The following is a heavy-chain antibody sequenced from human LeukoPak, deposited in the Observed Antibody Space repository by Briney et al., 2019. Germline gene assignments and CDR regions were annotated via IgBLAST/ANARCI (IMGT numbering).Heavy chain of an antibody. D-gene: IGHD5-12*01. V-gene: IGHV1-18*01. J-gene: IGHJ4*02. CDR3: ARDPGLVATIRIINY. Sequence: ASVNVSCKASGYTFTIYGISWVRQAPGQGVEWMGWISAYNGNTNYAQKLQGRVTITTDTSTSTAYMELRSLRSDDTAVYYCARDPGLVATIRIINYWGQGTLVTVSS. CDR1: GYTFTIYG. CDR2: ISAYNGNT.